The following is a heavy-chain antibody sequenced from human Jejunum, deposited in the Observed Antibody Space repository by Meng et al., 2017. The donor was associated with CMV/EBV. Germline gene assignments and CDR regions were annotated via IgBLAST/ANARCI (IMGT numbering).Heavy chain of an antibody. J-gene: IGHJ5*02. V-gene: IGHV1-2*02. CDR3: AREGMYYYDTSGMKWFDP. Sequence: TGDYMHWVRQAPGQGLEWMGWINPNSGGTKYAQKFQGRVTMTTDTSISTAYMELSGLRSDDTAVYYCAREGMYYYDTSGMKWFDPRGQGTLVTVSS. CDR1: TGDY. D-gene: IGHD3-22*01. CDR2: INPNSGGT.